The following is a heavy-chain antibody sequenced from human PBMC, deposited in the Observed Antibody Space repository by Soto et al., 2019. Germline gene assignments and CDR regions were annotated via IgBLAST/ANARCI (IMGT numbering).Heavy chain of an antibody. D-gene: IGHD2-2*01. CDR3: AKDFPTGRYCSSTSCPRSGMDV. Sequence: PGGSLRLSCAASGFTFDDYTMHWVRQAPGKGLEWVSLISWDGGSTYYADSVKGRFTISRDNSKNSLYLQMNSLRTEDTALYYCAKDFPTGRYCSSTSCPRSGMDVWGQGTTVTVSS. J-gene: IGHJ6*02. CDR1: GFTFDDYT. CDR2: ISWDGGST. V-gene: IGHV3-43*01.